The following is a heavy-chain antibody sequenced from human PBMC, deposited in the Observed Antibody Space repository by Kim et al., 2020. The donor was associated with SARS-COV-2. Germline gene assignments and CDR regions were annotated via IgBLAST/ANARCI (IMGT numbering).Heavy chain of an antibody. Sequence: GGSLRLSCTASGFTFSSYSMNWVRQAPGKGLEWVSSISSSSSYIYYADSVKGRFTISRDNAKNSLYLQMNSLRAEDTAVYYCARDGSLGAALLYYYYCMGIWGQRSTVTVSS. CDR2: ISSSSSYI. CDR1: GFTFSSYS. J-gene: IGHJ6*02. V-gene: IGHV3-21*01. CDR3: ARDGSLGAALLYYYYCMGI. D-gene: IGHD3-16*01.